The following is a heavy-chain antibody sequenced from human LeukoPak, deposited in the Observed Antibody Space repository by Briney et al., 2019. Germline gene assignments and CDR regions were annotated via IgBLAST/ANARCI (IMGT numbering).Heavy chain of an antibody. J-gene: IGHJ4*02. V-gene: IGHV4-38-2*02. Sequence: SETLSLTCTVSGYSISSGYYWGWIRQPPGKGLGWIGSIYHSGSTSYNPSLKSRVTISVDTSKNQFSLKLSSVTAADTAVYYCARAGRSSGYPNFDYWGRGTLVTVSS. CDR1: GYSISSGYY. D-gene: IGHD3-22*01. CDR3: ARAGRSSGYPNFDY. CDR2: IYHSGST.